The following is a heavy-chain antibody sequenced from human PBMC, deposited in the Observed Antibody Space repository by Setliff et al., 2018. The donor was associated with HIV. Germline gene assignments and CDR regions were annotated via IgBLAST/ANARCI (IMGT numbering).Heavy chain of an antibody. V-gene: IGHV4-34*01. CDR1: GGSFSDSY. D-gene: IGHD7-27*01. J-gene: IGHJ2*01. CDR3: ARDQRLPGVQPPYWYFDL. CDR2: ISHSGST. Sequence: SETLSLTCAVYGGSFSDSYYNWIRQPTGKGLEWIGEISHSGSTSYNSSFKSRVTMSVDTSNNQFSLTLSSLTAADTAIYYCARDQRLPGVQPPYWYFDLWGRGTLFTVSS.